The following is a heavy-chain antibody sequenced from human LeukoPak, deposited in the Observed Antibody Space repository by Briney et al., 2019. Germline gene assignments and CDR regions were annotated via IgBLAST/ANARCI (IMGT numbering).Heavy chain of an antibody. V-gene: IGHV3-23*01. Sequence: GGSLRLSCAASGFTFSSYAMSWVRQAPGKGLEWVSAISGSGGSTYYADPVKGRFTISRDNSKNTLYRQMNSLRAEDTAVYYCALSIAAADTPLLGWGQGTLVTVSS. CDR1: GFTFSSYA. CDR2: ISGSGGST. CDR3: ALSIAAADTPLLG. D-gene: IGHD6-13*01. J-gene: IGHJ4*02.